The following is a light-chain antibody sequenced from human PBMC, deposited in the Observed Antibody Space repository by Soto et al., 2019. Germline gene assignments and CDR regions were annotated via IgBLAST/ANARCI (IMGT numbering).Light chain of an antibody. CDR2: KVS. J-gene: IGKJ2*01. CDR1: QSLVHSDGNTH. V-gene: IGKV2-30*02. CDR3: MQGTHWPYT. Sequence: DVVMTQSPLSLPVTLGQPASISCRSTQSLVHSDGNTHLNWFQQRPGQSPRRLICKVSNRDSGVPERFSGSASGTDFTLKIRRVEAEDVGVYYCMQGTHWPYTFGQGTKLEIK.